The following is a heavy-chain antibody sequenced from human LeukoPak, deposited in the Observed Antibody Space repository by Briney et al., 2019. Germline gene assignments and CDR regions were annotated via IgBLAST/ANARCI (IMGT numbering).Heavy chain of an antibody. CDR2: ISSGSTYI. Sequence: GGSLRLSCAASGFSFSSYSMNWVRQAPGKGLEWVSSISSGSTYIYYADSVRGRFTISRDNAKNSLYLQVSTLRAEDTAVYYCAREISSSTSFDYWGQGTLVTVSS. D-gene: IGHD2-2*01. J-gene: IGHJ4*02. CDR3: AREISSSTSFDY. V-gene: IGHV3-21*01. CDR1: GFSFSSYS.